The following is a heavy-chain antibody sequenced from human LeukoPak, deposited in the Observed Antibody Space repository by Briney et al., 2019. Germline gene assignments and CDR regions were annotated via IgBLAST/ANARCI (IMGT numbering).Heavy chain of an antibody. D-gene: IGHD6-13*01. J-gene: IGHJ4*02. CDR3: AKDRSSSLAGYYFDY. CDR1: GFTFSSYA. Sequence: GGSPRLSCAASGFTFSSYAMSWVRQAPGKGLEWVSAISGSGGSTYYADSVKGRFTISRDNSKNTLYLQMNSLRAEDTAVYYCAKDRSSSLAGYYFDYWGQGTLVTVSS. V-gene: IGHV3-23*01. CDR2: ISGSGGST.